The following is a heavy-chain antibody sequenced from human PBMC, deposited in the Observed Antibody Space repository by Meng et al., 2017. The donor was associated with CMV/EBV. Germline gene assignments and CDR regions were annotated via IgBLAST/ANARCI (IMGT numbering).Heavy chain of an antibody. J-gene: IGHJ4*02. Sequence: SETLSLTCAVYGGSFSGYYWSWIRQPPGKGPEWIGEVNHSGSTNYNPSLKSRVTISVDTSKNQFSLKLSSVTAADTAVYYCARRVRASPYYYDSSGYYPHWGQGTLVTASS. CDR1: GGSFSGYY. CDR3: ARRVRASPYYYDSSGYYPH. V-gene: IGHV4-34*01. CDR2: VNHSGST. D-gene: IGHD3-22*01.